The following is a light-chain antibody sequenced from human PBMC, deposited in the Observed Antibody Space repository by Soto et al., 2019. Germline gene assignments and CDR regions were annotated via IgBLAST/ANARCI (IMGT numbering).Light chain of an antibody. J-gene: IGKJ1*01. V-gene: IGKV3-20*01. CDR1: QSVSSSY. CDR2: GAS. CDR3: QQYGSSPWT. Sequence: EIVLTQSPVTLSLSPGERATLSCRASQSVSSSYLAWYQQKPGQAPRPLIYGASSRATGIPDRFSGSGSGTDFTLTISRLEPEDFAVYYCQQYGSSPWTFGQGTKVEIK.